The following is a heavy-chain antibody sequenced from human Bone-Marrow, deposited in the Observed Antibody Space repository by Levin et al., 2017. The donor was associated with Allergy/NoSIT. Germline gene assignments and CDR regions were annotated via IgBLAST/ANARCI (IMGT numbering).Heavy chain of an antibody. CDR1: GLTVSTHY. D-gene: IGHD5-12*01. CDR2: IFSGGST. J-gene: IGHJ4*02. CDR3: ASGSGYRGYDLVY. Sequence: GESLKISCSASGLTVSTHYMSWVRQAPGKGLEWVSIIFSGGSTNYADSVKGRFTISRDNSKNTLYLQMNSLRAEDTAVYYCASGSGYRGYDLVYWGQGTLVTVSS. V-gene: IGHV3-53*01.